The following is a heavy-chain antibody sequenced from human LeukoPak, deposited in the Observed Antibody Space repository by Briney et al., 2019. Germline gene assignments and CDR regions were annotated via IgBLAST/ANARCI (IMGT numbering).Heavy chain of an antibody. CDR3: AKRITVVARDAFDF. V-gene: IGHV3-23*01. D-gene: IGHD1-14*01. Sequence: GGSLRLSCAASGFTLSTYAMSWVRQAPGKGLEWVSSISGSGGSTFYADSVKGRFTISRDNSKNTLYLQMNSLRVEDTAIYYCAKRITVVARDAFDFWGQGTMVTVSS. CDR2: ISGSGGST. CDR1: GFTLSTYA. J-gene: IGHJ3*01.